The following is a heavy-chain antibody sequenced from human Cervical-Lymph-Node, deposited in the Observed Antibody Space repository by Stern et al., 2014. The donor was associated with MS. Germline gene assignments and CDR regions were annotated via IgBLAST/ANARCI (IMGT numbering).Heavy chain of an antibody. Sequence: QVQLQQRGAGLLKPSETLSLSCAVYGGSFSDYYWSWIRQPPGKGLEWIGEINHSGSTNDIPSLKRRVPISGDTSKIQFSLKLSSVTAADTAVYYCARSWREYFDLWGRGTLVTVSS. V-gene: IGHV4-34*01. CDR3: ARSWREYFDL. CDR2: INHSGST. J-gene: IGHJ2*01. CDR1: GGSFSDYY.